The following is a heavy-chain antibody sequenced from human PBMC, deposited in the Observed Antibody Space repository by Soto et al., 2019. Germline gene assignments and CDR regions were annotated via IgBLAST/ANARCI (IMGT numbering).Heavy chain of an antibody. Sequence: QVQLQESGPGLVKPSQTLSLTCTVSGGSISSGGYYWSWIRQHPGKGLEWIGYIYYSGSTYYNPSLKSRVTISVATSKNQFSLELSSVTAAATAVYSCARWDCSGGSCYGDYWGQGTLVTVSS. J-gene: IGHJ4*02. D-gene: IGHD2-15*01. CDR1: GGSISSGGYY. CDR2: IYYSGST. CDR3: ARWDCSGGSCYGDY. V-gene: IGHV4-31*03.